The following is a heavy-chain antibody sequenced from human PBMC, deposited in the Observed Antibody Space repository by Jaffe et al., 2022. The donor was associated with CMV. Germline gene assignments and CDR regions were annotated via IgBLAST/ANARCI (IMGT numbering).Heavy chain of an antibody. CDR2: IYYSGST. Sequence: QLQLQESGPGLVKPSETLSLTCTVSGGSISSSSYYWGWIRQPPGKGLEWIGSIYYSGSTYYNPSLKSRVTISVDTSKNQFSLKLSSVTAADTAVYYCARQVVSSWYKGGAFDIWGQGTMVTVSS. D-gene: IGHD6-13*01. CDR3: ARQVVSSWYKGGAFDI. J-gene: IGHJ3*02. CDR1: GGSISSSSYY. V-gene: IGHV4-39*01.